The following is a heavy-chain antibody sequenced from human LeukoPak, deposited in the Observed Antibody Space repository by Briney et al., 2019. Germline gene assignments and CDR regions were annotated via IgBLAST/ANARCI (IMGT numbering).Heavy chain of an antibody. D-gene: IGHD3-9*01. CDR3: AKDRYYDILTGYIDH. Sequence: GGSLRLSCAASGFTFSSYGMHWVRQAPGKGLEWVAFIRYDGSNKYYADSVKGRFTISRDNSKNTLYLQMNSLRAEDMAVYYCAKDRYYDILTGYIDHWGQGTLVTVSS. J-gene: IGHJ4*02. CDR2: IRYDGSNK. CDR1: GFTFSSYG. V-gene: IGHV3-30*02.